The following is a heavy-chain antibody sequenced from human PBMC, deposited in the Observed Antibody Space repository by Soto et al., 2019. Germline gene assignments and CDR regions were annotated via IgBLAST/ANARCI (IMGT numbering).Heavy chain of an antibody. Sequence: EVQLVESGGALVQPGGSLRLSCAASGFTFSSSSMHWVRQAPGKGLQWLSYISSSGNTIYYADSVKGRFTVSRDNAKNSLYLQVTSLREEDTAVYYCASRLAYCGGDCYWGQGTLVTVST. D-gene: IGHD2-21*02. V-gene: IGHV3-48*02. CDR1: GFTFSSSS. CDR3: ASRLAYCGGDCY. CDR2: ISSSGNTI. J-gene: IGHJ4*02.